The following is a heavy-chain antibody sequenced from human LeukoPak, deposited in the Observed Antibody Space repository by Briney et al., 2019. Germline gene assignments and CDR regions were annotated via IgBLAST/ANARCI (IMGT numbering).Heavy chain of an antibody. CDR2: ISSSSSTI. CDR3: ARGRIVGPLDY. J-gene: IGHJ4*02. V-gene: IGHV3-48*01. D-gene: IGHD1-26*01. Sequence: GGSLRLSCAASGFTFSSYSMNWVRQAPGKGLEWVSYISSSSSTIYYADSVKGRFTISRDNAKNSLYLQMNSLRAEDTAVYYCARGRIVGPLDYWGQGTLVTVSS. CDR1: GFTFSSYS.